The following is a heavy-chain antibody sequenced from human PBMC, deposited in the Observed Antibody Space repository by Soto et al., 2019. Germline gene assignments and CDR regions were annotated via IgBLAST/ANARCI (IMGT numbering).Heavy chain of an antibody. CDR2: VYNSRGP. CDR3: GSCRREPGTGYTLDT. J-gene: IGHJ5*02. Sequence: SETRSPTWTVSTGSVSTDCCTWIRPPQEKGRGWSGYVYNSRGPTYNPSLKSRVTISEDTSKSQFSLKRNSMTAADTAVYYCGSCRREPGTGYTLDTWGQGTLVTVSS. D-gene: IGHD1-1*01. CDR1: TGSVSTDC. V-gene: IGHV4-59*02.